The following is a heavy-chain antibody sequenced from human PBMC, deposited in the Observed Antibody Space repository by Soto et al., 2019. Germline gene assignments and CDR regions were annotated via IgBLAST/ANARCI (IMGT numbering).Heavy chain of an antibody. CDR1: GYTFTSYG. D-gene: IGHD5-18*01. CDR3: ARDVGNGYGYGYGY. Sequence: QVQLVQSGAEVKKPGASVTVSCKVSGYTFTSYGISWVRQAPGQGLEWMGWISTYNGDTNYAQKLQGRVTMTTDTSTSTAYMELRSLRSDDKAVYYCARDVGNGYGYGYGYWGQGTLVTVSS. CDR2: ISTYNGDT. J-gene: IGHJ4*02. V-gene: IGHV1-18*01.